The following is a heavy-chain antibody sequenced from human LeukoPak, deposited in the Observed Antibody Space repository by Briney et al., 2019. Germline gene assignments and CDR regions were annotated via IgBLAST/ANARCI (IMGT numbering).Heavy chain of an antibody. D-gene: IGHD6-13*01. CDR1: GFTFDDYA. V-gene: IGHV3-9*03. CDR2: ISWNSGSI. J-gene: IGHJ4*02. CDR3: AKDKGYSSSWTDY. Sequence: GGSLRLSCAASGFTFDDYAMHWVRQAPGKGLEWVSGISWNSGSIGYADSVKGRFTISRDNAKNSLYLQMNSLRAEDMALYYCAKDKGYSSSWTDYWGQGTLVTVSS.